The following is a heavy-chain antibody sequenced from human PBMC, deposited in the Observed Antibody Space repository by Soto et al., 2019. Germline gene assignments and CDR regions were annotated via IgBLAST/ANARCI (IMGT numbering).Heavy chain of an antibody. CDR1: GFTFSSYE. CDR3: ARAAPIIRVWGSYPPLDY. V-gene: IGHV3-48*03. J-gene: IGHJ4*02. Sequence: EVQLVESGGGLVQPGGSLRLSCAASGFTFSSYEMNWVRQAPGKGLEWVSYISSSGSTIYYADSVKGRFTISRDNAKNSLYLQMNSLRAEDTAVYYCARAAPIIRVWGSYPPLDYWGQGTLVTVSS. CDR2: ISSSGSTI. D-gene: IGHD3-16*02.